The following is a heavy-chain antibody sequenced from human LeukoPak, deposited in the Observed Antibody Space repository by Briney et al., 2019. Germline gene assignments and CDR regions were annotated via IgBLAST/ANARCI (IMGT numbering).Heavy chain of an antibody. V-gene: IGHV4-38-2*01. Sequence: PSETLSLTCAVSGYSISSGYYWGWIRQPPGKGREWIGSIYHSGSTYYNPSLKSRVTISVDTSKNQFSLKLSSVTAADTAVYYCAAWSGYYREYYFDYWGQGTLVTVSS. CDR3: AAWSGYYREYYFDY. D-gene: IGHD3-3*01. J-gene: IGHJ4*02. CDR1: GYSISSGYY. CDR2: IYHSGST.